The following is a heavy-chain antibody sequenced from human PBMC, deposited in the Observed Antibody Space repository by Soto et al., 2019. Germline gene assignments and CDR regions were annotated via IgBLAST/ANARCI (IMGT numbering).Heavy chain of an antibody. D-gene: IGHD1-1*01. CDR2: IRSTTGYM. V-gene: IGHV3-21*01. Sequence: EVQLVESGGGLVKPGGSLRLSCAASGFTFSTYSMNWVRQAPGEGLEWVSSIRSTTGYMYNADSVKGRFTISRDNAKNSLYLQMISLRAEDTAVYYCASSTSLGGMDVWGQGTTVTVSS. CDR3: ASSTSLGGMDV. J-gene: IGHJ6*02. CDR1: GFTFSTYS.